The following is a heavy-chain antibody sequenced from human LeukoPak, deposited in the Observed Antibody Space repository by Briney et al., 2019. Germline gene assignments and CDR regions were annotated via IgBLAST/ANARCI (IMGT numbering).Heavy chain of an antibody. CDR1: GFTFSSYT. J-gene: IGHJ3*02. V-gene: IGHV3-33*08. Sequence: PGGSLRLSCAASGFTFSSYTMNWVRQAPGKGLEWVAVIWYDGSNDYYANSVKGRFTISRDNSKNTLYLQMNSLRAEDTAVYFCARKNTQDAFDIWGQGTMVTVSS. CDR2: IWYDGSND. D-gene: IGHD2-15*01. CDR3: ARKNTQDAFDI.